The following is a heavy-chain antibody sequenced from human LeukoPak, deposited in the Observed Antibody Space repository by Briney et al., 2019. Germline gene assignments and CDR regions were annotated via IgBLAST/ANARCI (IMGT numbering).Heavy chain of an antibody. D-gene: IGHD1-26*01. CDR2: INQDESEK. V-gene: IGHV3-7*01. CDR3: ARDLGSGSYYYYYMDV. J-gene: IGHJ6*03. CDR1: GFTFSSYW. Sequence: GGSLRLSCAASGFTFSSYWMAWVRQSPGKGLEWVANINQDESEKYYVDSVKGRFTISRDNAKNSLYLQMNSPRAEDTAVYYCARDLGSGSYYYYYMDVWGKGTTVTVSS.